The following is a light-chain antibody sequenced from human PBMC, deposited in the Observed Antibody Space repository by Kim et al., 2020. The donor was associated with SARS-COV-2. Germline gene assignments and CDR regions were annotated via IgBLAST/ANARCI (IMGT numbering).Light chain of an antibody. CDR1: SSDIGGYNY. V-gene: IGLV2-14*04. Sequence: GQSITISFHGTSSDIGGYNYGSWYQQHPGKAPKLMIYDDSERPSGGSVRFSGSKSGNTASLTISGLQAEDEADYYCNSYTSGNTRVFGTGTKVTVL. CDR2: DDS. J-gene: IGLJ1*01. CDR3: NSYTSGNTRV.